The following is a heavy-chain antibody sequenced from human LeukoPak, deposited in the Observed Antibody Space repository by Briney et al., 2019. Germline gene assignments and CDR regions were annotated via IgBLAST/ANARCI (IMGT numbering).Heavy chain of an antibody. D-gene: IGHD5-24*01. CDR3: ARGRQSHRYKTCFDY. CDR1: GGTFSSYA. Sequence: ASVKVSCKASGGTFSSYAISWVRQAPGQGLEGMGGIIPIFGTAKYAQKFQGRVTITTDESTSTAYMELSSLRSEDTAVYYCARGRQSHRYKTCFDYWGEGTLVTVSS. J-gene: IGHJ4*02. CDR2: IIPIFGTA. V-gene: IGHV1-69*05.